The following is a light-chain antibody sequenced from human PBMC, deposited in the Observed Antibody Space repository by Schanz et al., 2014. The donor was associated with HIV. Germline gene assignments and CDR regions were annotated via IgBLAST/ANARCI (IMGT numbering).Light chain of an antibody. CDR1: QSLLHSNGYNY. Sequence: DIVMTQSPLSLPVTPGEPASISCRSSQSLLHSNGYNYLDWYLQKPGQSPQLLIYLGSNRASGVPDRFRGSGSGTDFTLEISRVEADDVGIYYCLQTLQSPLTFGGGTKVEI. CDR3: LQTLQSPLT. V-gene: IGKV2-28*01. CDR2: LGS. J-gene: IGKJ4*01.